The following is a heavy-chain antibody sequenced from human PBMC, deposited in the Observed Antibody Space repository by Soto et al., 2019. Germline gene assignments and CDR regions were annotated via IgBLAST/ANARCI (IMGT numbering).Heavy chain of an antibody. D-gene: IGHD1-7*01. Sequence: ASVKVSCKASGYTFTSYDINWVRQATGQGLEWMGWMNPNSGNTGYAQKFQGRVTMTRNTSISTAYMELSSLRSEDTAVYYCARASNLYWNFSRLDRLSMNDWGQGTLVTVSS. CDR1: GYTFTSYD. CDR2: MNPNSGNT. J-gene: IGHJ4*02. V-gene: IGHV1-8*01. CDR3: ARASNLYWNFSRLDRLSMND.